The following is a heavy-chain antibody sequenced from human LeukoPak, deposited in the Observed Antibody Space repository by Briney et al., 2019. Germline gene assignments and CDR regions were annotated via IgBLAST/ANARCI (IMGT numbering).Heavy chain of an antibody. CDR1: GGSISSGGYS. V-gene: IGHV4-30-2*01. D-gene: IGHD4-17*01. CDR2: IYHSGST. Sequence: SQTLSLTCAVSGGSISSGGYSWSWIRQPPGKGLEWIGYIYHSGSTYYNPSLKSRVTISLDTSKNQFSLKLSSVTAADTAVYYCARPATVTTSFWYFDLWGRGTLVTVSS. J-gene: IGHJ2*01. CDR3: ARPATVTTSFWYFDL.